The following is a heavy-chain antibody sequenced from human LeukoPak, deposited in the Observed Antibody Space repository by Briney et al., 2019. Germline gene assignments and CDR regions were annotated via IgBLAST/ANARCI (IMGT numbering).Heavy chain of an antibody. CDR3: ARDPRGTYYSDY. CDR1: GYTFTAYY. CDR2: ISPNSGVT. V-gene: IGHV1-2*02. Sequence: ASVKLSCTASGYTFTAYYIHWVRRAPGQGLEWIWWISPNSGVTKYAQKFDRVTITRDTSISTAYLELGSLRSDDTAVYYCARDPRGTYYSDYWGQGSLVTVSS. D-gene: IGHD1-26*01. J-gene: IGHJ4*02.